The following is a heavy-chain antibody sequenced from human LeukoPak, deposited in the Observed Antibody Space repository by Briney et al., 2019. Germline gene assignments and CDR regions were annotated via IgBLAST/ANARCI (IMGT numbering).Heavy chain of an antibody. CDR3: ARGDYYDSSGNFIDAFDI. CDR2: IGSSSNPI. V-gene: IGHV3-48*04. D-gene: IGHD3-22*01. CDR1: GFTFTTYN. J-gene: IGHJ3*02. Sequence: GGSLRLPCAASGFTFTTYNMNWVRQSPGKGLEWLSFIGSSSNPIYYADSVRGRFTISRDNAKNSLYLQINSLRAEDTAVYYCARGDYYDSSGNFIDAFDIWGQGTMVTVSS.